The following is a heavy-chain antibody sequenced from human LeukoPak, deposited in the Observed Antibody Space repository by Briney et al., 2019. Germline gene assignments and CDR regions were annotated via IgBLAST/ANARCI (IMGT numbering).Heavy chain of an antibody. J-gene: IGHJ3*02. CDR3: ARDARGAQWELRAFDI. Sequence: PSETLSLTCTVSGGSISSGGYYWSWIRQHPGKGLEWIGYIYYSGSTYCNPSLKSRVTISVDTSKNQFSLKLSSVTAADTAVYYCARDARGAQWELRAFDIWGQGTMVTVSS. D-gene: IGHD1-26*01. CDR2: IYYSGST. V-gene: IGHV4-31*03. CDR1: GGSISSGGYY.